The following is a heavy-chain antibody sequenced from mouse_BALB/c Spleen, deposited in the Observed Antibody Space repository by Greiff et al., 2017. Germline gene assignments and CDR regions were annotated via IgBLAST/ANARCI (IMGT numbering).Heavy chain of an antibody. CDR3: AFYYGSSYGWYFDV. V-gene: IGHV1-9*01. CDR2: ILPGSGST. Sequence: VQLQQSGAELMKPGASVKISCKATGYTFSSYWIEWVKQRPGHGLEWIGEILPGSGSTNYNEKFKGKATFTADTSSNTAYMQLSSLTSEDSAVYYCAFYYGSSYGWYFDVWGAGTTVTVSS. J-gene: IGHJ1*01. CDR1: GYTFSSYW. D-gene: IGHD1-1*01.